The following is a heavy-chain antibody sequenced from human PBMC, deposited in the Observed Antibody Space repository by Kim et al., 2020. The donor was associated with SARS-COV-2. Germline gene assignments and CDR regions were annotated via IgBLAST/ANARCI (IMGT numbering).Heavy chain of an antibody. Sequence: NPSLKSRVTISVDTSKNQFSLKLSSVTAADTAVYYCARGSYSGSEEYFQHWGQGTLVTVSS. D-gene: IGHD1-26*01. CDR3: ARGSYSGSEEYFQH. V-gene: IGHV4-59*09. J-gene: IGHJ1*01.